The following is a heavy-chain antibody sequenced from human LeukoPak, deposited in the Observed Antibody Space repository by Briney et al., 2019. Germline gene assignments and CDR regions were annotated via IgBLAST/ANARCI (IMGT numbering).Heavy chain of an antibody. CDR1: GGSFSGYY. J-gene: IGHJ5*02. D-gene: IGHD2-2*01. CDR2: INHSGSA. V-gene: IGHV4-34*01. CDR3: ARVSMRYCSSNSCFRPARWFDT. Sequence: SETLSLTCAVYGGSFSGYYWSWIRQPPGKGLEWIGEINHSGSANYNPSPKSRVTISVDTSKNEFSMKLRSVTAEDTAVYYCARVSMRYCSSNSCFRPARWFDTWGQGTLVTVSS.